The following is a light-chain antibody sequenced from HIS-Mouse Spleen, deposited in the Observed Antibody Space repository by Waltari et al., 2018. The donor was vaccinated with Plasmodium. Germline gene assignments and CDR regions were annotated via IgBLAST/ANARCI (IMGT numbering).Light chain of an antibody. V-gene: IGKV3-15*01. CDR1: QSVSSN. CDR3: QQYNNWSFT. J-gene: IGKJ3*01. CDR2: GAS. Sequence: KMMTQSPATLSVSPGERATLSCRASQSVSSNLAWYQQKPGQAPRLLIYGASTRATGIPASFSGSESGTEFTLTISSLQSEDFAVYYCQQYNNWSFTFGPGTKVDIK.